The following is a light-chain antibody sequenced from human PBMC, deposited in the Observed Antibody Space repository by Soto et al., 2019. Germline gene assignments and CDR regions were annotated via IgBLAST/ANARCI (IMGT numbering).Light chain of an antibody. V-gene: IGKV1-39*01. CDR3: QQSYGSPFT. CDR1: QNIVNY. CDR2: GAS. J-gene: IGKJ2*01. Sequence: DIPMTQSPSSLSTSIGDRVTITCRASQNIVNYLNWYQQKPGKAPSLLIYGASSLESGVPSRFSGSGSGTEFTLTINTLQPEDFATYYCQQSYGSPFTFGQGTKLEI.